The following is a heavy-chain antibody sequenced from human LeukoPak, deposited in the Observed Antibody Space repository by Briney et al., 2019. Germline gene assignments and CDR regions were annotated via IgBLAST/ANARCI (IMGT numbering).Heavy chain of an antibody. J-gene: IGHJ4*02. CDR2: IYYSGST. D-gene: IGHD6-13*01. V-gene: IGHV4-59*08. CDR3: ARYSSSWYDY. CDR1: GGSISSYY. Sequence: SETLSLTCTVSGGSISSYYWSWIRQPPGKGLEWIGYIYYSGSTNYNPSLKSRVTISVDTSKNQFSLKLSSVTAADTAVYYCARYSSSWYDYWGQGTLVTVSS.